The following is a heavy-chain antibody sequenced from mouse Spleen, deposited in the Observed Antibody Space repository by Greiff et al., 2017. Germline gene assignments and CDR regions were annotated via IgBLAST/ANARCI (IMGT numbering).Heavy chain of an antibody. CDR3: TRSIHYYGYYAMDY. J-gene: IGHJ4*01. D-gene: IGHD1-2*01. V-gene: IGHV1S81*02. CDR2: INPSNGGT. CDR1: GYTFTSYY. Sequence: QVQLQQPGAELVKPGASVKLSCKASGYTFTSYYMYWVKQRPGQGLEWIGGINPSNGGTNFNEKFKSKATLTVDKSSSTAYMQLSSLTSEDSAVYYCTRSIHYYGYYAMDYWGQGTSVTVSS.